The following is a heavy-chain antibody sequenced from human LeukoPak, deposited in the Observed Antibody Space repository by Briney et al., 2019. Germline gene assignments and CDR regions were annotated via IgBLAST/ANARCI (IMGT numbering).Heavy chain of an antibody. Sequence: ASVKVSCKASGGTFSSYAISWVRQAPGQGLEWMGRIIPIFGIANYAQKFQGRVTITADKSTSTAYMELSSLRSEDTAVYYCASPNYYDSSGYYYRAEYFQHRGQGTLVTVSS. D-gene: IGHD3-22*01. J-gene: IGHJ1*01. CDR2: IIPIFGIA. V-gene: IGHV1-69*04. CDR3: ASPNYYDSSGYYYRAEYFQH. CDR1: GGTFSSYA.